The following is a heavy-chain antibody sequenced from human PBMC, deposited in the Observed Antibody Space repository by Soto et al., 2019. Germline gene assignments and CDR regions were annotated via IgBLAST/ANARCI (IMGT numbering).Heavy chain of an antibody. CDR1: GYSFTSYW. Sequence: GESLKISCKGSGYSFTSYWISWERQMPGKGLEWMGRIDPSDSYTNYSPSFQGHVTISADKSISTAYLQWSSLKASDTAMYYCARLDCSSNSCPPWGQGTTVTVS. V-gene: IGHV5-10-1*01. D-gene: IGHD2-2*01. CDR3: ARLDCSSNSCPP. CDR2: IDPSDSYT. J-gene: IGHJ6*02.